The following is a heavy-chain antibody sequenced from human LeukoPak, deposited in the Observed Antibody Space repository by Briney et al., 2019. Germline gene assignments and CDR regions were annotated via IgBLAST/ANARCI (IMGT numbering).Heavy chain of an antibody. CDR1: GDSITSDY. D-gene: IGHD3-10*01. V-gene: IGHV4-59*01. CDR3: ARANGSGKWFDP. CDR2: IYHNGDT. Sequence: SETLSLTCTVSGDSITSDYWSWIRQPPGKGLEWIGYIYHNGDTLYNPSPKSRVTISVDTSKNHFSLKLSSVTAADTAVYYCARANGSGKWFDPWGQGTLVTVSS. J-gene: IGHJ5*02.